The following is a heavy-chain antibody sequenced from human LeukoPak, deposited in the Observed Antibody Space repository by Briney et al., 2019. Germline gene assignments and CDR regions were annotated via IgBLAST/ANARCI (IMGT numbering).Heavy chain of an antibody. J-gene: IGHJ6*03. V-gene: IGHV4-59*08. CDR1: GGSISSYY. Sequence: SETLSLTCTVSGGSISSYYWSWIRQPPGKGLEWIGYIYYSGSTNYNPSLKSRVTISVDTSKNQFSLKLSSVTAADTAVYYCARHARVFNSNYDVHYYYYMDVWGKGTTVTVSS. CDR3: ARHARVFNSNYDVHYYYYMDV. CDR2: IYYSGST. D-gene: IGHD4-11*01.